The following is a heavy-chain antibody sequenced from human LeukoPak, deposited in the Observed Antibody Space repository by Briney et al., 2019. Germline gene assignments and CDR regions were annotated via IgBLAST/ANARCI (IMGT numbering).Heavy chain of an antibody. V-gene: IGHV3-23*01. CDR1: GFTFGSYA. CDR2: ISGSGGST. J-gene: IGHJ4*02. CDR3: AKSHERGYSGYSPDGDFDY. Sequence: PGGSLRLSXAASGFTFGSYAMSWVRQTPGKGLEWLSAISGSGGSTYYADSVKGRFTISRDNSKNTPYLQMNSLRAEDTAVYYCAKSHERGYSGYSPDGDFDYWGQGTLVTVSS. D-gene: IGHD5-12*01.